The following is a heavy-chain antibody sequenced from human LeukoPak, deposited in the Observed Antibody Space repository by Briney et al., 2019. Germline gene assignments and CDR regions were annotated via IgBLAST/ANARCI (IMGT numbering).Heavy chain of an antibody. V-gene: IGHV4-39*01. CDR1: GGSISSSSYY. Sequence: PSESRSLTCTVSGGSISSSSYYWGWIRQPPGKGLEWFGSIYDSGSTYYNPSLKRRVTISVDTSKNQFSLKLSSVTAADTAVYYCAHGTGDSSGYYYPLYYFDYWGQGTLVTVSS. J-gene: IGHJ4*02. CDR3: AHGTGDSSGYYYPLYYFDY. D-gene: IGHD3-22*01. CDR2: IYDSGST.